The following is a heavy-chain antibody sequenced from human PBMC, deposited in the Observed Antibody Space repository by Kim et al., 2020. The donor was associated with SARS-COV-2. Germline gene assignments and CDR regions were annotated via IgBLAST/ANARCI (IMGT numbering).Heavy chain of an antibody. V-gene: IGHV1-8*01. Sequence: ASVKVSCKASGYTFTSYDINWVRQATGQGLEWMGWMNPNSGTTGYAQKFQGRVTMTRNTSISTAYMELSSLRSEDTAVYYCARASRRTYYDILTGYYPHYYYGMDVWGQGTTVTVSS. D-gene: IGHD3-9*01. J-gene: IGHJ6*02. CDR2: MNPNSGTT. CDR1: GYTFTSYD. CDR3: ARASRRTYYDILTGYYPHYYYGMDV.